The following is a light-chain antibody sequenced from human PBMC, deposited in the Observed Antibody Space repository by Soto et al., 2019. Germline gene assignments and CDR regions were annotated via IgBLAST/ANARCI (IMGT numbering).Light chain of an antibody. J-gene: IGKJ1*01. CDR2: DVS. V-gene: IGKV3-20*01. CDR3: QQYGSSPT. Sequence: ETVLTQSPGTQSLSPGERATLSSRYSQSVSSNYLAWYQQKPGQAPRLLIYDVSSRATGIPDRFSGSGSGTDFTLTISRLEPEDFAMYYCQQYGSSPTFGQGTKVEIK. CDR1: QSVSSNY.